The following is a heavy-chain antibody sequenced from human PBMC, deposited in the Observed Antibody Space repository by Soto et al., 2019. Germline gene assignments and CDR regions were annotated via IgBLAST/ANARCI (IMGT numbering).Heavy chain of an antibody. CDR1: GFTFSMYW. CDR2: IKPGGGDA. D-gene: IGHD5-12*01. Sequence: PGGSLRLSCAASGFTFSMYWMSWVRQAPGTGLEWVANIKPGGGDAYCVDSVRGRFTISRDNAGNSLYLQMNSLRAEDTAVYYCATSSDTGYIFDFWGQGTLVTVSS. V-gene: IGHV3-7*01. CDR3: ATSSDTGYIFDF. J-gene: IGHJ4*02.